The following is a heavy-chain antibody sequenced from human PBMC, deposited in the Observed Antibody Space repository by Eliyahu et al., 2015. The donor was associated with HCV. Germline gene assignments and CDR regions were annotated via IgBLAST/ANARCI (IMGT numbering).Heavy chain of an antibody. V-gene: IGHV3-30*18. J-gene: IGHJ5*01. CDR2: ISYDGTKK. CDR1: GFTFXSYG. CDR3: AKDLRAGLIPYDS. Sequence: QVQLVESGGGVVQPGRSLRLSCAASGFTFXSYGMHWVRQAPGTGVEWVAGISYDGTKKYYADSVKGRFTISRDNSKNTVYVQMNSLRAEDTAVYYCAKDLRAGLIPYDSWGQGTLVTVSS. D-gene: IGHD2-2*02.